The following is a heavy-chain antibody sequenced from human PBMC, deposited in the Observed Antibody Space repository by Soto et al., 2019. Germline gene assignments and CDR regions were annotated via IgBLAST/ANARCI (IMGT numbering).Heavy chain of an antibody. CDR2: ISGSGGST. V-gene: IGHV3-23*01. J-gene: IGHJ6*02. CDR1: GFTFSSYA. CDR3: AKKLDDCIGTSGYHDYYDGTDV. Sequence: GGSLRLSCAASGFTFSSYAMSWVRQAPGKGLEWVSAISGSGGSTYYADSVKGRFTISRDNSKNTLYLQMNSLRAEDTAVYYFAKKLDDCIGTSGYHDYYDGTDVGCQGTTVIVS. D-gene: IGHD2-2*01.